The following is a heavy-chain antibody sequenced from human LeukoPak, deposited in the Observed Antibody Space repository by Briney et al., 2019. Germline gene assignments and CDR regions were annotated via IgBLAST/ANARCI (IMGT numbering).Heavy chain of an antibody. CDR2: ISSDGSNK. CDR1: GFTFSNYG. V-gene: IGHV3-30*18. D-gene: IGHD3-10*01. J-gene: IGHJ4*02. CDR3: AKDGLWFGDLTYFDY. Sequence: GGSLRLSCGASGFTFSNYGMHWVRQAPGMGLEWVAVISSDGSNKYYADSVKGRFTISRDNSKNTLFLQMNSLRAEDTAVYYCAKDGLWFGDLTYFDYWGQGTLVTVSS.